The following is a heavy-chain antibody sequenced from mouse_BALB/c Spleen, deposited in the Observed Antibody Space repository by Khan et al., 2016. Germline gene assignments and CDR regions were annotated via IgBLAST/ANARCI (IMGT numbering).Heavy chain of an antibody. D-gene: IGHD2-2*01. V-gene: IGHV3-2*02. J-gene: IGHJ4*01. CDR3: ARWLDAKDY. Sequence: EVQLQESGPGLVKPSQSLSLTCTVTGYSITSDYAWNWIRQFPGNKLEWMGYISYRGTTTYNPSLKSRISITRDTSKNQFFLQLKSVTTEDTATYYCARWLDAKDYWGQGTSVTVSS. CDR1: GYSITSDYA. CDR2: ISYRGTT.